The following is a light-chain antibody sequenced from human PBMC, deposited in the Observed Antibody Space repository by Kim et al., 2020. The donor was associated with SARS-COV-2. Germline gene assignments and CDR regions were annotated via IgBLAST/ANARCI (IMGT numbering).Light chain of an antibody. Sequence: PGERSTLSCRCSQSLRIEYLAWYQQTSGQPPRLLIFGAASRAAGIPDRFSGSWSGTDFTLTISRLEPEDFAVYYCQKYTRSPPAYTFGQGTKLEI. V-gene: IGKV3-20*01. CDR3: QKYTRSPPAYT. CDR2: GAA. J-gene: IGKJ2*01. CDR1: QSLRIEY.